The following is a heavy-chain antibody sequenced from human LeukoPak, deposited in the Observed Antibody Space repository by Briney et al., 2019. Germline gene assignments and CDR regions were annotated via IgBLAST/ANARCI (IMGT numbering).Heavy chain of an antibody. V-gene: IGHV4-4*07. CDR2: INTSGST. CDR1: GGSISNYY. CDR3: ARSRGTALVTRFDY. Sequence: PSETLSLTCTVSGGSISNYYWSWIRQPAGKGLEWIGRINTSGSTDYNPSLKSRVTMSVDTPKNQFSLNLRSLTAADTAVYYCARSRGTALVTRFDYWGQGTLVTVSS. J-gene: IGHJ4*02. D-gene: IGHD5-18*01.